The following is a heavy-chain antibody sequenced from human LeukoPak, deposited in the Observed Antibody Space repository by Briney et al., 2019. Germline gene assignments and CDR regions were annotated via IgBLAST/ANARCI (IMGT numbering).Heavy chain of an antibody. CDR1: GGTFSSYA. V-gene: IGHV1-69*13. CDR3: ASDIAAAGENGYYYYGMDV. Sequence: ASVKVSCKASGGTFSSYAISWVRQAPGQGLERMGGIIPIFGTANYAQEFQGRVTITADESTSTAYMELSSLRSEDTAVYYCASDIAAAGENGYYYYGMDVWGKGTTVTVSS. D-gene: IGHD6-13*01. J-gene: IGHJ6*04. CDR2: IIPIFGTA.